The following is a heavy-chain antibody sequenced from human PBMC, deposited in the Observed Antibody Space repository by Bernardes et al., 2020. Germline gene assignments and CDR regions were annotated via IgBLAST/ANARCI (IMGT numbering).Heavy chain of an antibody. CDR2: INAGNGNT. V-gene: IGHV1-3*01. D-gene: IGHD2-15*01. J-gene: IGHJ4*02. CDR3: ARGCSGGICYLN. Sequence: ASVKVSCKASGYTFTSYAMHWVRQAPGQRLEWMGWINAGNGNTKYSQKFQGRVTITRDTSASTAYMELSSLRSEDTAVYYCARGCSGGICYLNWGQGTLVTVSS. CDR1: GYTFTSYA.